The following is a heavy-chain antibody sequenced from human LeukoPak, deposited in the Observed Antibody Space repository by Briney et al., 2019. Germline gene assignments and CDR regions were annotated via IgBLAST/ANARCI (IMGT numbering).Heavy chain of an antibody. D-gene: IGHD3-9*01. CDR2: INHSGST. V-gene: IGHV4-34*01. CDR3: ARGNDILTGYGFDY. CDR1: GGSFSGYY. Sequence: SETLSLTYAVYGGSFSGYYWSWIRQPPGKGLEWIGEINHSGSTNYNPSLKSRVTISVDTSKNQFSLKLSSVTAADTAVYYCARGNDILTGYGFDYWGQGTLVTVSS. J-gene: IGHJ4*02.